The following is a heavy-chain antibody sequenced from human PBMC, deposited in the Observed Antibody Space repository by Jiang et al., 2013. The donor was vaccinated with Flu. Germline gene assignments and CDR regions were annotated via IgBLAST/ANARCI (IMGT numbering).Heavy chain of an antibody. V-gene: IGHV5-51*01. CDR2: IYAGDSDT. CDR3: ATLTKVARRVPDGFDI. J-gene: IGHJ3*02. D-gene: IGHD4-11*01. Sequence: CGAEVKKPGESLKISCLGTGYRFSNYWIAWVRQMPGKGLEWMGMIYAGDSDTRYSPSLQGQVTMSVDKSINTAHLQWSSLKASDTATYYCATLTKVARRVPDGFDIWGQGTMVTVSS. CDR1: GYRFSNYW.